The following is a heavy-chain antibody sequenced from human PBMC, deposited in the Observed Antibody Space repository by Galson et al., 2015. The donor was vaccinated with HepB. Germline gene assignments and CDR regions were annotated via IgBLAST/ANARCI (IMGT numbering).Heavy chain of an antibody. CDR1: GDSVSSYSAG. CDR3: AGGGLVRGALGWIDP. J-gene: IGHJ5*02. V-gene: IGHV6-1*01. Sequence: CAISGDSVSSYSAGWNWIGQSPSRGLEWLGRTYYRSKWYIDYAVSVNGRISITPDTSRNQFSLQLSSVTPGDTAIYYCAGGGLVRGALGWIDPWGPGVLVTVSS. D-gene: IGHD3-16*02. CDR2: TYYRSKWYI.